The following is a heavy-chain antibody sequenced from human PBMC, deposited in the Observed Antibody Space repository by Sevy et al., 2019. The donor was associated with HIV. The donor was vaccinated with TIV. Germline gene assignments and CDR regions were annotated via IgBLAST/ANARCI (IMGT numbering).Heavy chain of an antibody. V-gene: IGHV1-24*01. CDR1: GYTLTELS. J-gene: IGHJ4*02. CDR3: AARISMVRGLIIDEY. Sequence: ASVKVSCKVSGYTLTELSMHWVRQAPGKGLEWMGGFDPEDGEIIYAQNFQGRVTMTEDTSTDTAYMELSSLRSEDTAVYYCAARISMVRGLIIDEYWGQGTLVTVSS. CDR2: FDPEDGEI. D-gene: IGHD3-10*01.